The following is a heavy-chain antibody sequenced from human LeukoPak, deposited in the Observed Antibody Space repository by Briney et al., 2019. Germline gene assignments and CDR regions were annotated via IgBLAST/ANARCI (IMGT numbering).Heavy chain of an antibody. V-gene: IGHV3-21*04. D-gene: IGHD2-21*02. CDR2: ISSSSSNI. CDR3: AKDVFPDGVVVTAMGAFDI. Sequence: GGSLRLSCAASGFTFSSYSMNWVRQAPGKGLEWVSSISSSSSNIHYADSVKGRFTISRDNAKNSLYLQMNSLRAEDTALYYCAKDVFPDGVVVTAMGAFDIWGQGTMVTVSS. J-gene: IGHJ3*02. CDR1: GFTFSSYS.